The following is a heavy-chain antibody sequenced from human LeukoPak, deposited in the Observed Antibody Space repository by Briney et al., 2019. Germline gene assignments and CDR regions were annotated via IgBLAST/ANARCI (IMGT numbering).Heavy chain of an antibody. CDR3: ARVRAAAIPYYFDS. CDR2: ISWNSGSI. V-gene: IGHV3-9*01. Sequence: GGSLRLSCAASGFTFDDYAMHWVRQAPGKGLEWVSGISWNSGSIGYADSVKGRFTISRDNAKNSLYLQMNSLRAEDTAVYYCARVRAAAIPYYFDSWGQGTLVTVSS. J-gene: IGHJ4*02. D-gene: IGHD6-13*01. CDR1: GFTFDDYA.